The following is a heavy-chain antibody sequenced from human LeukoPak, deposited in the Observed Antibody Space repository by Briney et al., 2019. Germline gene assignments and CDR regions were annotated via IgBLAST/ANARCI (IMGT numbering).Heavy chain of an antibody. V-gene: IGHV1-69*06. D-gene: IGHD3-10*01. Sequence: SVKVSCKASGGTFSSYAISWVRQAPGQGLEWMGGIIPIFGTANYAQKFQGRVTITADKSTSTAYTELSSLRSEDTAVYYCARGGVIYGSGSSPIDYWGQGTLVTVSS. CDR2: IIPIFGTA. CDR3: ARGGVIYGSGSSPIDY. J-gene: IGHJ4*02. CDR1: GGTFSSYA.